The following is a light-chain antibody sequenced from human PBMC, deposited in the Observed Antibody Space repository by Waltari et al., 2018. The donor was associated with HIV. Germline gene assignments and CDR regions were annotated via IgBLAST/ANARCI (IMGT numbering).Light chain of an antibody. V-gene: IGKV1-9*01. CDR1: QLINNN. Sequence: DIQLTQSPSFLSASVRARVTITCWASQLINNNLAWYQQKPGTVPKLLIYSASTLHSGVPSRFSGSGSGTEFTLTITSLQPDDFATYYCQQLNGDPFTFGPGTKVDIK. J-gene: IGKJ3*01. CDR2: SAS. CDR3: QQLNGDPFT.